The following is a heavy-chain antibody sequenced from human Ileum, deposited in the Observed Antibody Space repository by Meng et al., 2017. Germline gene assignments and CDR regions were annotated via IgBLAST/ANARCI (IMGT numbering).Heavy chain of an antibody. CDR3: ATSNDRDVYYLGY. D-gene: IGHD3-22*01. Sequence: QVQLTESGPGLVKPSGTLSLTCAGSGTWWSWVRQPPGKGLEWIGEIFQSGRTNYNPSLKSRVTISIDKSKSQISLQLSAVTAADTAVYSCATSNDRDVYYLGYWGQGTLVTVSS. J-gene: IGHJ4*02. CDR2: IFQSGRT. CDR1: GTW. V-gene: IGHV4-4*02.